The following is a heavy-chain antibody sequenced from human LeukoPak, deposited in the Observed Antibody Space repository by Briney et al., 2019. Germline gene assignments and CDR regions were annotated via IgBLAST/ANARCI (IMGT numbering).Heavy chain of an antibody. V-gene: IGHV3-7*01. Sequence: GGSLRLSCAASGFTFSSYGMHWVRQAPGKGLEWVANIKQDGSEIYYLDSVKGRFTISRDNAKTSLYLQMNSLRAEDTAVYYCARDRTVTAGIDYWGQGTLVTVSS. J-gene: IGHJ4*02. D-gene: IGHD2-21*02. CDR3: ARDRTVTAGIDY. CDR2: IKQDGSEI. CDR1: GFTFSSYG.